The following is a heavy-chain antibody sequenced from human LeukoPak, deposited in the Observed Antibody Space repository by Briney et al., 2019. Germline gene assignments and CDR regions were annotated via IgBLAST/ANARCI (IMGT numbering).Heavy chain of an antibody. CDR2: IKSKTDGGTT. CDR1: GFTFSNAW. V-gene: IGHV3-15*07. D-gene: IGHD3-22*01. CDR3: ATGTYYYDTLCDY. Sequence: GGSLRLSCAASGFTFSNAWMNWVRQAPGKGLEWVGRIKSKTDGGTTDYAAPVKGRFTISRDDSNNTLYLQMNSLKTEDTAVYYCATGTYYYDTLCDYWGQGTLVTASS. J-gene: IGHJ4*02.